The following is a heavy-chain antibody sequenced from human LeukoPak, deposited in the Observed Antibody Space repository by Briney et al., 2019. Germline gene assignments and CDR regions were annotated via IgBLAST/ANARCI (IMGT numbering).Heavy chain of an antibody. CDR1: GGSSSSGDYY. D-gene: IGHD3-22*01. J-gene: IGHJ4*02. V-gene: IGHV4-30-4*01. CDR2: ICYSGST. CDR3: TRDWGAYDSSGYYRNFDY. Sequence: SQTLSLTCTVSGGSSSSGDYYWSWIRQPPGKGLEWIGYICYSGSTYYNPSLKSRVTISVDTSKNQFSLKLSSVTAADTAVYYCTRDWGAYDSSGYYRNFDYWGQGTLVTVSS.